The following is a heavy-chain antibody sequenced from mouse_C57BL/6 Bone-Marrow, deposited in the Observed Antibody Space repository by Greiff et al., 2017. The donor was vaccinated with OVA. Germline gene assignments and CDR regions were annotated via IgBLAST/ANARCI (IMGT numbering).Heavy chain of an antibody. V-gene: IGHV5-12*01. CDR2: ISNGGGST. Sequence: EVKVTESGGGLVQPGGSLKLSCAASGFTFSDYYMYWVRQTPEKRLEWVAYISNGGGSTYYPDTVKGRFTISRDNAKNTLYLQMSRLKSEDTAMYYCARAGYRDYWGQGTTLTVSS. CDR3: ARAGYRDY. CDR1: GFTFSDYY. J-gene: IGHJ2*01.